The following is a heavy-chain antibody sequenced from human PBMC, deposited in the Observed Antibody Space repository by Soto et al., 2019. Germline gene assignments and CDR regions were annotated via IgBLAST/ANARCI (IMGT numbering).Heavy chain of an antibody. V-gene: IGHV3-23*01. CDR1: GFTFSSYA. Sequence: GGSLRLSCPASGFTFSSYAMSWVRQAPGNGLEWVSAISGSGGSTYYADSVKGRFTISRDNSKNTRYLQMNSLRAEDTAVYYCAKAPGPTYSSSWYRDAFDIWGQGTMVTGS. CDR3: AKAPGPTYSSSWYRDAFDI. J-gene: IGHJ3*02. CDR2: ISGSGGST. D-gene: IGHD6-13*01.